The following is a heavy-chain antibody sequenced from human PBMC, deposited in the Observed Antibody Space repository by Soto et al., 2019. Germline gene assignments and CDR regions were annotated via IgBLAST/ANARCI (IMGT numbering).Heavy chain of an antibody. CDR2: IRGRGDSA. CDR3: AREAPVAGTNYFDL. V-gene: IGHV3-23*01. Sequence: EVQLLESGGGLVQPGGSLRLSCAASGFSLSTYDMIWVRQVPGKGLEWVSDIRGRGDSAYYADSVKGRFTISRDNANNTVSLQMNSLRAEDTAVYYCAREAPVAGTNYFDLWGQGTLVTVSS. D-gene: IGHD6-19*01. CDR1: GFSLSTYD. J-gene: IGHJ4*02.